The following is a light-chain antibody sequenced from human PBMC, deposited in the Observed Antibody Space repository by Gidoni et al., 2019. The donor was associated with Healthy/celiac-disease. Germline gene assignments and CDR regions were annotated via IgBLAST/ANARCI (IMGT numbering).Light chain of an antibody. CDR2: KAS. CDR1: QSIGSW. CDR3: QQYNSYSGT. V-gene: IGKV1-5*03. J-gene: IGKJ1*01. Sequence: FQPTQSPSTLSASVGDRVTITCRASQSIGSWLAWYQQKPGKAPKRLIYKASTLESGVPSRFSGSGSGTEFTLAITSLQPDDFATYYCQQYNSYSGTFGQGTKVEIK.